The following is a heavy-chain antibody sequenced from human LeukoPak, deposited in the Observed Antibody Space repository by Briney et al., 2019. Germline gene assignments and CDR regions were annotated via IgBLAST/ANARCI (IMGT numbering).Heavy chain of an antibody. D-gene: IGHD4-11*01. CDR2: IIPIFGTA. CDR1: GGTFSSYA. V-gene: IGHV1-69*05. Sequence: GASVKVSCKASGGTFSSYAISWVRQAPGQGLEWMGGIIPIFGTANYAQKFQGRVTITTDESTSTTYMELSSLRSEDTAVYYCARDDLTTKAHYYMDVWGKGTTVTVPS. CDR3: ARDDLTTKAHYYMDV. J-gene: IGHJ6*03.